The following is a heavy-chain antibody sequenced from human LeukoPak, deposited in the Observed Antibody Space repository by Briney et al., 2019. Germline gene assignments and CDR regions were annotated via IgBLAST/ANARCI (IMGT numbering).Heavy chain of an antibody. D-gene: IGHD1/OR15-1a*01. J-gene: IGHJ6*02. CDR1: EFTFSSYG. CDR3: AREAVMRVAPVKIGTSDRPLYEYYGLDV. CDR2: ISGSGGST. V-gene: IGHV3-23*01. Sequence: GGSLRLSCAASEFTFSSYGMSWVRQAPGKGLEWVSSISGSGGSTQYADSVQGRFAISRDNSKNTLYLQMNSLRVEDTAVYYCAREAVMRVAPVKIGTSDRPLYEYYGLDVWGQGTTVTVS.